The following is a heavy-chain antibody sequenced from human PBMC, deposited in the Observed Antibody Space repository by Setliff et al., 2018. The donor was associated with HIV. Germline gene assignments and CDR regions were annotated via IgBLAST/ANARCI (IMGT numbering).Heavy chain of an antibody. Sequence: GGSLRLSCAVSGFTFSSHWMHWVRQVPGKGLEWVSRINSDATSTSYADFVKGRFTISRDNAKNTMYLQMDSLTAEDTAVYYCVTLTTVVSFWAFDIWGQGSMVTVSS. V-gene: IGHV3-74*01. CDR1: GFTFSSHW. D-gene: IGHD1-1*01. CDR3: VTLTTVVSFWAFDI. J-gene: IGHJ3*02. CDR2: INSDATST.